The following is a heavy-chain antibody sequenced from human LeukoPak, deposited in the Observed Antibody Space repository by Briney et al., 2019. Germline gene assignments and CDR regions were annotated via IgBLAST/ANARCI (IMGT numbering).Heavy chain of an antibody. CDR3: ARDRYYYDSSGYYYVGYFDY. V-gene: IGHV1-8*01. J-gene: IGHJ4*02. CDR1: GYTFTSYD. Sequence: ASVKVSCKASGYTFTSYDINWVRQATGQGLEWMGWMNPNSGNTGYAQKFQGRVTMTRNTSISTAYMELSSLRAEDTAVYYCARDRYYYDSSGYYYVGYFDYWGQGTLVTVSS. CDR2: MNPNSGNT. D-gene: IGHD3-22*01.